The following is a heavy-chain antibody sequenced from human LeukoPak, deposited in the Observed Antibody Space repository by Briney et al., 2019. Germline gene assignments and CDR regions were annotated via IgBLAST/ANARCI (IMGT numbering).Heavy chain of an antibody. CDR2: MNPNSGNT. V-gene: IGHV1-8*01. CDR1: GYTFTHYA. Sequence: GASVKLSCKASGYTFTHYAINWVRQATGQGLEWMGWMNPNSGNTGYAQKFQGRVTITRNTSTSTAYMELSSLRSEDTAVYYCARTGPAGRGAHFDYWGQGTLVTVSS. CDR3: ARTGPAGRGAHFDY. J-gene: IGHJ4*02. D-gene: IGHD3-10*01.